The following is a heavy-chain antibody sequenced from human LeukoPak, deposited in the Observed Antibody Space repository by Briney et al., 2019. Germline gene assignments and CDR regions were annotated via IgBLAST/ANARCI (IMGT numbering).Heavy chain of an antibody. V-gene: IGHV4-59*01. CDR3: TRGRNLEWFDY. D-gene: IGHD3-3*01. CDR1: GDSFRSYY. Sequence: SGTLSPTCTVSGDSFRSYYWRWIRQPPGKGLEGIGYIYYSGSTNYNPSLKRRVTISVDTAKNQISLRLSTVTAADSAVYYCTRGRNLEWFDYWGEGALVSVSP. CDR2: IYYSGST. J-gene: IGHJ5*01.